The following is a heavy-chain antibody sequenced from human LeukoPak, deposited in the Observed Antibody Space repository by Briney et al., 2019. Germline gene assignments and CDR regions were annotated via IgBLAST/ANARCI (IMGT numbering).Heavy chain of an antibody. Sequence: GASVEVSCKASGGTFSSYAISWVRQAPGQGLEWMGWMNPNSGNTDYARKFQGRVTMTRNTSISTAYMELSSLTSEDTAVYYCARGDRVRGGGTPDYWGQGTLVTVSS. V-gene: IGHV1-8*02. CDR2: MNPNSGNT. D-gene: IGHD3-10*01. CDR3: ARGDRVRGGGTPDY. J-gene: IGHJ4*02. CDR1: GGTFSSYA.